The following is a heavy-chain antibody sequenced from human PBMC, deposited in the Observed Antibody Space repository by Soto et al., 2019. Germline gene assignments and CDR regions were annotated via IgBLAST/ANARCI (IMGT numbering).Heavy chain of an antibody. Sequence: QVQLVQSVAEVKKPGASVKFSCKACGYTFTPYGISWVRQAPGQGLQWMGRIRAYNGNPNYAQKLQGSVTKTTDTATSTAYMEPRSLRSADTAVYYWARDHGYCSGGTCYPLNWCQGTLVTVSS. V-gene: IGHV1-18*01. J-gene: IGHJ4*02. CDR3: ARDHGYCSGGTCYPLN. CDR2: IRAYNGNP. CDR1: GYTFTPYG. D-gene: IGHD2-15*01.